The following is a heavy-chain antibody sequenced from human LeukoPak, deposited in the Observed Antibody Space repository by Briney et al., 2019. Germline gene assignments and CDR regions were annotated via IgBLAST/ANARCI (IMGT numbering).Heavy chain of an antibody. CDR2: ISSSGSAI. CDR1: GLTFSDYY. D-gene: IGHD6-13*01. V-gene: IGHV3-11*01. CDR3: ARVAGYSSSPRYNWFDP. Sequence: PGGSLRLSCAASGLTFSDYYMSWIRQAPGKGLGGASYISSSGSAIYYADSVKGRFTISRDNAKNSLYLQMNSLRAEDTAVYYCARVAGYSSSPRYNWFDPWGQGTLVTVSS. J-gene: IGHJ5*02.